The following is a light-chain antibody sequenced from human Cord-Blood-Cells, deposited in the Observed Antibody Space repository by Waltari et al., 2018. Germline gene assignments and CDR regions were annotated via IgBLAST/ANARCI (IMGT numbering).Light chain of an antibody. V-gene: IGKV2-28*01. J-gene: IGKJ1*01. CDR3: MQALQTPWT. CDR2: WGS. CDR1: QSLLHSNGYNY. Sequence: DIVMTQSPLSLPVTPGEPASISCRSSQSLLHSNGYNYLDWYLQKPGQSPQLLIYWGSNRASGVPDRFRGSGSGTDFTLKISRVEAEDVGVYYCMQALQTPWTFGQGTKVEIK.